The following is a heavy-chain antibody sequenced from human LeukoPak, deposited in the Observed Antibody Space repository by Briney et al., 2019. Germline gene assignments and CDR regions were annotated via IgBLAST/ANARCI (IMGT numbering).Heavy chain of an antibody. CDR2: IYYSGST. CDR1: GGSISSGDYY. CDR3: AGLGDYDSSGYYFDY. Sequence: SETLSLTCTVSGGSISSGDYYWSWIRRPPGKGLEWIGSIYYSGSTYYNPSLKSRLTISVDTSKNQFPLKLSPVTAADTAVYFCAGLGDYDSSGYYFDYWGQGTLVTVSS. D-gene: IGHD3-22*01. J-gene: IGHJ4*02. V-gene: IGHV4-39*01.